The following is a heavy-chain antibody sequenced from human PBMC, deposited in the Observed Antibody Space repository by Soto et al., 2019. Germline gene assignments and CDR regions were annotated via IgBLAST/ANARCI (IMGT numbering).Heavy chain of an antibody. D-gene: IGHD3-3*01. J-gene: IGHJ3*02. CDR1: GFNFDNYA. V-gene: IGHV3-64D*08. Sequence: EEQLVESGGGLVQPGGSLSLSCSASGFNFDNYAMHWVRQAPGKGLEYVSGINTEGGSTYYADSVKDRFTISRDNSKKTLDLQMSSLRSDDTAAYHCVKARWTSPTDDGVAIWGQGTMVTVYS. CDR3: VKARWTSPTDDGVAI. CDR2: INTEGGST.